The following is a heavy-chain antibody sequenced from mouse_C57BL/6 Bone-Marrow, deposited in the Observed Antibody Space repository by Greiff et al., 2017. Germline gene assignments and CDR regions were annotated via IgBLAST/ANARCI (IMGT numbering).Heavy chain of an antibody. Sequence: QVQLQQSGPELVKPGASVKISCKASGYAFSSSWMNWVKQRPGKGLEWIGRLYPGDGDTNYNGKFKGKATLTADKSSSTAYMQLSSLTSEDSAVYFCADYGSSYYFDYWGQGTTLTVSS. J-gene: IGHJ2*01. CDR3: ADYGSSYYFDY. D-gene: IGHD1-1*01. CDR2: LYPGDGDT. V-gene: IGHV1-82*01. CDR1: GYAFSSSW.